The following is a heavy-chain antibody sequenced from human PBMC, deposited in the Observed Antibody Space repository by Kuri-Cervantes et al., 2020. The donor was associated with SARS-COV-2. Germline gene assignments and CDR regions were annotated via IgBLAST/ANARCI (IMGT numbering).Heavy chain of an antibody. CDR2: IYSGGSST. D-gene: IGHD3-10*01. CDR3: ASMVRGNYGMDV. J-gene: IGHJ6*02. CDR1: GFTFSSYA. Sequence: ETLSLTCAASGFTFSSYAMSWVRQAPGKELEWVSVIYSGGSSTYYADSVKGRFTISRDNSKNTLYLQMNSLRAEDTAVYYCASMVRGNYGMDVWGQGTTVTVSS. V-gene: IGHV3-23*03.